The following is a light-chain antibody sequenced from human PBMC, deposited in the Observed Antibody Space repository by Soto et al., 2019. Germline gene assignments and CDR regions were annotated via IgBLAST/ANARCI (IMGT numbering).Light chain of an antibody. CDR1: QSVITH. Sequence: VRRPSDDTLSVSPGDRGTLSCRAWQSVITHLAWYQKKPGQAPRVLICDASTRATGIPARFIGIGSGTEFTLTISSLRSEDFALYYCQQYNNWPRTSGQGTKVDIK. CDR2: DAS. CDR3: QQYNNWPRT. J-gene: IGKJ1*01. V-gene: IGKV3-15*01.